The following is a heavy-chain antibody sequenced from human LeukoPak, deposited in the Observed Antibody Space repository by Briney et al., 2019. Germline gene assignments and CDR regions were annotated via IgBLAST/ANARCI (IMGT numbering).Heavy chain of an antibody. D-gene: IGHD6-13*01. V-gene: IGHV4-39*01. J-gene: IGHJ5*02. Sequence: SETLSLTCTVSGGSISSSSYYWGWIRQPPGKGLEWIGSIYYSGGTYYNPSLKSRVTISVDTSKNQFSLKLSSVTAADTAMYYCARHGALAAAGEFDPWGQGTLVTVSS. CDR1: GGSISSSSYY. CDR3: ARHGALAAAGEFDP. CDR2: IYYSGGT.